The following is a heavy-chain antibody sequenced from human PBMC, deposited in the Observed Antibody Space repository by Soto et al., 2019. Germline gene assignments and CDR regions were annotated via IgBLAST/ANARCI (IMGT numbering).Heavy chain of an antibody. V-gene: IGHV1-2*04. D-gene: IGHD2-2*01. CDR2: INPNSGGT. Sequence: ASVKVSCKASVYTFTGYYMHWVRQAPGQGLEWMGWINPNSGGTNYAQKFQGWVTMTRDTSISTAYMELSRLRSDDTAVYYCARGTDALRFFSYYYMDVWGKGTTVTVSS. J-gene: IGHJ6*03. CDR1: VYTFTGYY. CDR3: ARGTDALRFFSYYYMDV.